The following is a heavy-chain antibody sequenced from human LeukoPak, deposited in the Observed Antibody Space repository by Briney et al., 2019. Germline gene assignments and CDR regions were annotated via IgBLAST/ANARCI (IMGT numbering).Heavy chain of an antibody. J-gene: IGHJ4*02. CDR2: ISGSGGST. D-gene: IGHD1-14*01. CDR3: AKGTPTDY. Sequence: GGPLTLSCAPSGLIYNCYDISWLRQAPRKGLEWVSAISGSGGSTYYAASVKGRFTISRDNSKNTLYLQMNSLRAEDTAVYYCAKGTPTDYWGQGTLVTVSS. CDR1: GLIYNCYD. V-gene: IGHV3-23*01.